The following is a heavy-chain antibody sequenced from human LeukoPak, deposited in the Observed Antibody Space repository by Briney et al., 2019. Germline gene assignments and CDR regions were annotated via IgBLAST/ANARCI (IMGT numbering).Heavy chain of an antibody. V-gene: IGHV3-23*01. CDR1: GFTFSSYA. D-gene: IGHD5-18*01. Sequence: GGSLRLSCAASGFTFSSYAMSWVRQAPGKGLEWVSAISGSGGSTYYADSVKGRFTISRDNSKNALYLQMDSLRVEDTAFYYCARDLAYSRLDYWGQGMLVAVSS. CDR2: ISGSGGST. CDR3: ARDLAYSRLDY. J-gene: IGHJ4*02.